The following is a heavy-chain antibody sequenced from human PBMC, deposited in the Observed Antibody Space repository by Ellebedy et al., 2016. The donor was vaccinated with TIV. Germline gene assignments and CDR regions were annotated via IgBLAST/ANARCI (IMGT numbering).Heavy chain of an antibody. CDR3: ARPPIVGGTVAFDY. D-gene: IGHD1-26*01. Sequence: MPSETLSLTCTVSGDSTSSSSYYWGWIRQLPGKGLEWIGSIYYSGSTYYNPSLKSRVTISVDTSKNQFSLKLSSVTAADTAAYYCARPPIVGGTVAFDYWGQGILVTVSS. CDR2: IYYSGST. CDR1: GDSTSSSSYY. V-gene: IGHV4-39*01. J-gene: IGHJ4*02.